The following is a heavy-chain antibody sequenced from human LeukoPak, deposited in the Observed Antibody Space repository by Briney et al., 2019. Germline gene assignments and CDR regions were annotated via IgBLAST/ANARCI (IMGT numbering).Heavy chain of an antibody. J-gene: IGHJ4*02. CDR2: ISSSSSYI. D-gene: IGHD3-10*01. Sequence: GGSLRLSCAASGFTFSSYSMNWVRQAPGKGLEWVSSISSSSSYIYYADSVKGRFTISRDNAKNSLYLQMNSLRAEDTAVYYCATSPTRITMVRGVRRVFDYWGQGTLVTVSS. V-gene: IGHV3-21*01. CDR1: GFTFSSYS. CDR3: ATSPTRITMVRGVRRVFDY.